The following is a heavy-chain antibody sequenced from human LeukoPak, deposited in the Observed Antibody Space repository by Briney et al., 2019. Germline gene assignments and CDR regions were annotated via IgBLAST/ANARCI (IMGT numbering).Heavy chain of an antibody. J-gene: IGHJ5*02. CDR2: ISSSSSTI. Sequence: PGGSLRLSCAASGFTFSSYSMNWVRQAPGKGLEWVSYISSSSSTIYYADSVKGRFTISRDNAKNSLYLQMNSLRAEDTAVYYCATTVVTQGPQNWKAGWFDPWGQGTLVTVSS. CDR1: GFTFSSYS. D-gene: IGHD4-23*01. CDR3: ATTVVTQGPQNWKAGWFDP. V-gene: IGHV3-48*01.